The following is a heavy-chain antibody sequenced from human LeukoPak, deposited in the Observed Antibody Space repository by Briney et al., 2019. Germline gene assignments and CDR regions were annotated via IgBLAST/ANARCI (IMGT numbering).Heavy chain of an antibody. V-gene: IGHV4-38-2*02. CDR3: ARHWYSGSSFWFDP. CDR2: IYHSGST. Sequence: SETLSLTCTVSGYSISSGYYWGWTRQPPGKGLEWIGSIYHSGSTYYKPSLKSRVTISVDTSKNQFSLKLSSVTAADTAVYYCARHWYSGSSFWFDPWGQGTLVTVSS. D-gene: IGHD6-6*01. CDR1: GYSISSGYY. J-gene: IGHJ5*02.